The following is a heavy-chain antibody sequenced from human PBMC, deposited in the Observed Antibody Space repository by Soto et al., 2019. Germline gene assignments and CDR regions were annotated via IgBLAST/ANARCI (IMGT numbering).Heavy chain of an antibody. CDR1: GFTFSIYA. V-gene: IGHV3-23*01. J-gene: IGHJ5*02. CDR2: ISGSGGST. D-gene: IGHD5-12*01. CDR3: AKRGRDGYKEGTFDP. Sequence: PGGSLRLSCAASGFTFSIYAMSWVRHAPGKGLEWVSAISGSGGSTYYADSVKGRFTISRDNSKNTLYLQMNSLRAEDTAVYYCAKRGRDGYKEGTFDPWGQGTLVTVSS.